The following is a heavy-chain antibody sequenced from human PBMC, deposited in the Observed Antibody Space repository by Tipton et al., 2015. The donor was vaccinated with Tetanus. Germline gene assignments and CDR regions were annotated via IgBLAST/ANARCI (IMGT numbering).Heavy chain of an antibody. V-gene: IGHV1-69*01. J-gene: IGHJ4*02. D-gene: IGHD5-18*01. CDR3: ARDRYSYGSFYFDY. CDR2: IIPIFGTA. Sequence: QVQLVQSGAEVKKPGSSVKVSCKASEGTFSSYAISWVRQAPGQGLEWMGGIIPIFGTANYAQKFQGRVTITADESTSTAYMELSSLRSEDTAVYYCARDRYSYGSFYFDYWGQGTLVTVSS. CDR1: EGTFSSYA.